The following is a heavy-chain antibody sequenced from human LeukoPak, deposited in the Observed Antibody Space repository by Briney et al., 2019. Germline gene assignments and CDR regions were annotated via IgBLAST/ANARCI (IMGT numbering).Heavy chain of an antibody. J-gene: IGHJ4*02. Sequence: PAETLSLTCTVSGYSISSAYYWGWIRQPPGKGLEWIGSIYHSGSTYYNPSLKSRVTISVDTSKNQFSLKLSSVTAADTAVYYCARKYYYDSSGYYWADYFDYWGQGTLVTVSS. CDR2: IYHSGST. CDR3: ARKYYYDSSGYYWADYFDY. CDR1: GYSISSAYY. D-gene: IGHD3-22*01. V-gene: IGHV4-38-2*02.